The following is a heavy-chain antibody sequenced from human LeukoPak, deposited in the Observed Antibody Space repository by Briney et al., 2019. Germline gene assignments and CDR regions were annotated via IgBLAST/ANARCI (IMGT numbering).Heavy chain of an antibody. CDR2: INPNSGGT. CDR1: GYTFTGYY. J-gene: IGHJ4*02. D-gene: IGHD3-9*01. CDR3: ARAHYDILTGYYPNYFDY. Sequence: ASVKVSCKASGYTFTGYYMHWVGQAPGQGLEWMGRINPNSGGTNYAQKFQGRVTMTRDTSISTAYMELSRLRSDDTAVYYCARAHYDILTGYYPNYFDYWGQGTLVTVSS. V-gene: IGHV1-2*06.